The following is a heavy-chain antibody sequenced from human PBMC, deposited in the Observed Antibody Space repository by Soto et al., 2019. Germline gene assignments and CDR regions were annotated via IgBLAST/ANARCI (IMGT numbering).Heavy chain of an antibody. V-gene: IGHV3-21*01. CDR2: ISSSSSYI. Sequence: GSLRLSCAASGFTFSSYSMNWVRQAPGKGLEWVSSISSSSSYIYYADSVKGRFTISRDNAKNSLYLQMNSLRAEDTAVYYCATLRGYCSGGSCYFDIWGQGTMVTVSS. J-gene: IGHJ3*02. D-gene: IGHD2-15*01. CDR1: GFTFSSYS. CDR3: ATLRGYCSGGSCYFDI.